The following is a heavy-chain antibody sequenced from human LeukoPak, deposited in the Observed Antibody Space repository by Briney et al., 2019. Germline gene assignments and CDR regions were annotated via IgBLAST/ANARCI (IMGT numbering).Heavy chain of an antibody. CDR3: ARHPMATPTFFDY. CDR2: IYYSGST. CDR1: GGSISSYY. D-gene: IGHD5-24*01. V-gene: IGHV4-59*08. J-gene: IGHJ4*02. Sequence: PSETLCLTCTVSGGSISSYYWSWIRQPPGKGLEWVGYIYYSGSTNYNPSLKSRVTISVDTSKNQFSLKLSSVTAADTAVYCCARHPMATPTFFDYWGQGTLVTVSS.